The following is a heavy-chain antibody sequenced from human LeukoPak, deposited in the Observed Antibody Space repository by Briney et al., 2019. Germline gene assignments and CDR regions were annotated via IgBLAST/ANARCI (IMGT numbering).Heavy chain of an antibody. CDR3: ARGRRDYYGSGSYSVDY. J-gene: IGHJ4*02. D-gene: IGHD3-10*01. Sequence: GGSLRLSCAASGFTFSSYAMSWVRQAPGKGLEWVSVIYSGGSTYYADSVKGRFTISRDNSKNTLYLQMNSLRSEDTAVYYCARGRRDYYGSGSYSVDYWGQGTLVTVSS. V-gene: IGHV3-53*05. CDR1: GFTFSSYA. CDR2: IYSGGST.